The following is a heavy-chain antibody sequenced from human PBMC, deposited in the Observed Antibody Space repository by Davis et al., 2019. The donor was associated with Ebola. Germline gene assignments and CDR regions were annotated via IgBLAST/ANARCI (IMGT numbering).Heavy chain of an antibody. J-gene: IGHJ2*01. Sequence: GESLKISCVASGFIVSDKYISWVRQAPGKGLEWVSVIYRDGRTYHADSVKGRFTVSRDNSENMLYLQMSTLRAEDTAVYYCARHVNGDFWYFDLWGRGTRVTVSS. CDR1: GFIVSDKY. V-gene: IGHV3-66*04. CDR2: IYRDGRT. D-gene: IGHD4-17*01. CDR3: ARHVNGDFWYFDL.